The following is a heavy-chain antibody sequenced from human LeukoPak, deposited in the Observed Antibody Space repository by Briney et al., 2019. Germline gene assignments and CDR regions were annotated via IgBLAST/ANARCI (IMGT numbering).Heavy chain of an antibody. CDR3: ARAYYYDSSGWSFDY. J-gene: IGHJ4*02. CDR2: IIPIFGTA. D-gene: IGHD3-22*01. V-gene: IGHV1-69*05. Sequence: SVKVSCKASGGTFSSYAISWVRQAPGQGLEWMGRIIPIFGTANNAQKFQGRVTITTDESTSTAYMVLSSLRSEDTGVYYCARAYYYDSSGWSFDYWGQGTLVTVSS. CDR1: GGTFSSYA.